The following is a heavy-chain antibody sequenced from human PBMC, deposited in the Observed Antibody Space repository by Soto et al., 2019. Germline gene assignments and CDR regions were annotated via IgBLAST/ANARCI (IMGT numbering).Heavy chain of an antibody. CDR2: ISWNSGSI. J-gene: IGHJ6*02. Sequence: PGGSLRLSCAASGFTFDYYAMHWFRQAPGKGLEWVSGISWNSGSIGYADSVKGRFTISRGNAKNSLYLQMNSLRAEDTALYYCAKDIGXEGIAVAGGYNYYYGMDVWGQGTTVTVS. CDR3: AKDIGXEGIAVAGGYNYYYGMDV. CDR1: GFTFDYYA. D-gene: IGHD6-19*01. V-gene: IGHV3-9*01.